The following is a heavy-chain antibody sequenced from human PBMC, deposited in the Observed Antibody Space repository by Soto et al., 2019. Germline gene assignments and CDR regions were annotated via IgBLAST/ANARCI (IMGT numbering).Heavy chain of an antibody. D-gene: IGHD2-8*02. Sequence: EVQMLESGGGLAQPGGSLRLSCALSGFICSSYDMSWVRQAPGKGLEWVSTILVGGSTHYEDSVKGRFTISRDTSKNTVYLQMNSLTAGDTAVYYCAKATATGGGAFEIYGQGTMVTVSS. CDR2: ILVGGST. J-gene: IGHJ3*02. V-gene: IGHV3-23*01. CDR3: AKATATGGGAFEI. CDR1: GFICSSYD.